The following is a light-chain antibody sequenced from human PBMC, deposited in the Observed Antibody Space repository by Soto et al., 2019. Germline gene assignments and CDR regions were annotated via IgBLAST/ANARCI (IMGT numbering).Light chain of an antibody. CDR3: ASYAGSRTYV. J-gene: IGLJ1*01. CDR1: SYIGNYNL. CDR2: EVT. Sequence: QSALTQPASVSGSPGQSVTISCSGSYIGNYNLVSWYQHLPGRAPKLLIFEVTMRPSGISDRFSGSKSASTASLTISGLQAEDEGDYYCASYAGSRTYVFGSGTKVTV. V-gene: IGLV2-23*02.